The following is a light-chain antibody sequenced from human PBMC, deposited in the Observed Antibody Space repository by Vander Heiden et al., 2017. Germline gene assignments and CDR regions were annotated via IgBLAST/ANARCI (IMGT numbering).Light chain of an antibody. CDR3: QQYDRAPR. J-gene: IGKJ1*01. Sequence: EIVMTQSPATLSVSPGERVILSCRASQSVTSNLAWYQQKPGHAPRLLIYGASTRATDIPDRFRGSGSETEFTLTISSLQSEDFAVYYCQQYDRAPRFGQGTKVEMK. CDR2: GAS. CDR1: QSVTSN. V-gene: IGKV3-15*01.